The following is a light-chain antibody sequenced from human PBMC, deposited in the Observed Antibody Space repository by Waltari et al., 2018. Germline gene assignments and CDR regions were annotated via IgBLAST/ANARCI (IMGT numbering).Light chain of an antibody. CDR2: WAS. Sequence: DIVMTQSPDSLAVSMGERATINCKSSQSIMYSSINQNFLAWYQKKPGHPPKLLIYWASTRQSGVPDRFTGSWSGTDFTLTISSLQAEDVAVYYCQQYFVTPFTFGPGTRVEIK. J-gene: IGKJ3*01. CDR3: QQYFVTPFT. CDR1: QSIMYSSINQNF. V-gene: IGKV4-1*01.